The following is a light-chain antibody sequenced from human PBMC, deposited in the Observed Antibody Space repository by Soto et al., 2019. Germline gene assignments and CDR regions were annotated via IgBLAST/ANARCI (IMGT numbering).Light chain of an antibody. CDR3: LPQNSYPLT. Sequence: DVETSHTTTSLSASVGDTVTITCPASQGIRNDLAWYQEKPGKAPKRLIYVASRLQSGVPSRFSGSGSGTEFTLTISSLQPEDSATYYSLPQNSYPLTFGGGTKVDIK. CDR2: VAS. CDR1: QGIRND. V-gene: IGKV1-17*01. J-gene: IGKJ4*01.